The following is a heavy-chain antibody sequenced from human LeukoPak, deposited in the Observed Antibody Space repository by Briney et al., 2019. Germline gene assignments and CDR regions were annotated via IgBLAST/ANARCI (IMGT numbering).Heavy chain of an antibody. CDR1: GGSISSGDFY. J-gene: IGHJ4*02. V-gene: IGHV4-30-2*01. CDR3: AREGGPYRPLDY. Sequence: SQTLSLTCTVSGGSISSGDFYWSWIRQPPGKGLEWIGEVNLQGSTNYNPSLMGRVAISVDMSENHIPLQLTSVTAADTAVYYCAREGGPYRPLDYSGQGTLVTVSS. CDR2: VNLQGST.